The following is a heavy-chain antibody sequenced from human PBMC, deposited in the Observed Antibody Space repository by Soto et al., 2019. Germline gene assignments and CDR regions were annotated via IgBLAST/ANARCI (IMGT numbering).Heavy chain of an antibody. Sequence: PSETLSLTCTVSGGSISSYYGGWFRQPPGKGLEWIGYIYYSGSTTYHPSLKSRVTISVDTSKNQFSLKLSSVTAADTDVYYCARRYGYSFDYWGQGTLVTVSS. J-gene: IGHJ4*02. CDR2: IYYSGST. CDR1: GGSISSYY. V-gene: IGHV4-59*08. CDR3: ARRYGYSFDY. D-gene: IGHD1-1*01.